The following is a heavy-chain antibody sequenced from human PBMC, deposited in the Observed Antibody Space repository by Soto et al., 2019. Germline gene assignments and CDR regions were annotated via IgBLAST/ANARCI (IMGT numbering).Heavy chain of an antibody. Sequence: GGSLRLSCAASGFTFSSYAMSWVRQAPGKGLEWVSAISGSGGSTYYADSVKGRFTISRDNSKNTLYLQMNSLRAEDTAVYYCTLRYFDWYNMSKNVDYWGQGNLVPVSS. CDR3: TLRYFDWYNMSKNVDY. CDR1: GFTFSSYA. J-gene: IGHJ4*02. CDR2: ISGSGGST. D-gene: IGHD3-9*01. V-gene: IGHV3-23*01.